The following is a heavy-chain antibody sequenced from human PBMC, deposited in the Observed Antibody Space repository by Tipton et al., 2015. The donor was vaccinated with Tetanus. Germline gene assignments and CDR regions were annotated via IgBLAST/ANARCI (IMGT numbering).Heavy chain of an antibody. Sequence: TLSLTCSLSGGSISNSEYYWAWIRQPPGKGLEWIGSVFDSGTSYYNPSLKSRVTISVDTSKNPFSLRLGSVTAAETAVYYCAEGRRFCSSNSCHEYYFDSWGRGTLVTVSS. V-gene: IGHV4-39*02. CDR1: GGSISNSEYY. J-gene: IGHJ4*02. CDR2: VFDSGTS. CDR3: AEGRRFCSSNSCHEYYFDS. D-gene: IGHD2-2*01.